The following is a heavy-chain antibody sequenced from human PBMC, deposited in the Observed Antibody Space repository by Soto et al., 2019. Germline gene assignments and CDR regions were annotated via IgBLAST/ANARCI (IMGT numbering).Heavy chain of an antibody. D-gene: IGHD4-17*01. Sequence: GGSLRLSCAASGFTFSGSAMHWVRQASGKGLEWVGRIRSKANSYATAYAASVKGRFTISRDDSKNTANLQMNSLKTEDTAVYYCTRLRSGAIDYWGQGTLVTVSS. CDR3: TRLRSGAIDY. J-gene: IGHJ4*02. CDR1: GFTFSGSA. CDR2: IRSKANSYAT. V-gene: IGHV3-73*01.